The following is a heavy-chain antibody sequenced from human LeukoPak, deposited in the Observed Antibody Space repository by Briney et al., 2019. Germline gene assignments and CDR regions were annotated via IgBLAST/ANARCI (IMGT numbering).Heavy chain of an antibody. D-gene: IGHD3-10*01. V-gene: IGHV3-23*01. Sequence: GGSLRLSCAASGFTFSAYAMSWVRQAPGKGLEWVSTIRGSGDNTYYADSVKGRFTISRDNSKNTLYLQMNSLKTEDTAVYYCTTDGVWFGEFKENPDYWGQGTLVTVSS. J-gene: IGHJ4*02. CDR2: IRGSGDNT. CDR3: TTDGVWFGEFKENPDY. CDR1: GFTFSAYA.